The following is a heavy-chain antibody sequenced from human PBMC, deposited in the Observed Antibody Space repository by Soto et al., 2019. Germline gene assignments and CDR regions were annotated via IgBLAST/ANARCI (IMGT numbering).Heavy chain of an antibody. D-gene: IGHD1-26*01. CDR1: GFTFSSYG. J-gene: IGHJ4*02. CDR2: ISYDGSNK. CDR3: AKDKWELRYYFDY. Sequence: QVQLVESGGGVVQPGRSLRLSCAASGFTFSSYGMHWVRQAPGKGLEWVAVISYDGSNKYYADSVKGRFTISRDNSKNTRYLQMNSLRAEDTAVYYCAKDKWELRYYFDYWGQGTLVTVSS. V-gene: IGHV3-30*18.